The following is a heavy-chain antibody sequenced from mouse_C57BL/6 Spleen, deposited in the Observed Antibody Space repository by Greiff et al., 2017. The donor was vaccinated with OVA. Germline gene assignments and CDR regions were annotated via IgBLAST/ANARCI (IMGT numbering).Heavy chain of an antibody. CDR2: IDPTDGNT. D-gene: IGHD2-4*01. CDR1: GYPFTSYW. J-gene: IGHJ4*01. V-gene: IGHV1-69*01. Sequence: QVPLQQPGAELVMPGASVKLSCKASGYPFTSYWMHWVKQRPGQGLEWIGEIDPTDGNTNYNQQFKGKATLTVDKSYSTAYMQISSLTSEDSAGYYCARRLYEYDGYYAMDYWGQGTSVTVSS. CDR3: ARRLYEYDGYYAMDY.